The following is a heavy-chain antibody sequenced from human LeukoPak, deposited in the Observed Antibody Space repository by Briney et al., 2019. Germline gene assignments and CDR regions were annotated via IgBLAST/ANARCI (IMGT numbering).Heavy chain of an antibody. J-gene: IGHJ4*02. CDR1: GYDFTTYW. V-gene: IGHV5-51*01. CDR3: ARLDPPYYDILTTFDY. Sequence: GESLKISCKISGYDFTTYWIGWVRQMPGKGLECMGIIWPGDSDTRYSPSFQGQVTISADKSISPAYLQWSSLKASDTAMYYCARLDPPYYDILTTFDYWGQGTLVTVSS. D-gene: IGHD3-9*01. CDR2: IWPGDSDT.